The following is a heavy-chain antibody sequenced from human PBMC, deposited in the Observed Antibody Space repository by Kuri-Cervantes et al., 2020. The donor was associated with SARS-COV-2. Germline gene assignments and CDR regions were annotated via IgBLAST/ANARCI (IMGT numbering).Heavy chain of an antibody. CDR1: GYTLTELS. V-gene: IGHV1-2*02. Sequence: ASVKVSCKVSGYTLTELSMHWVRQAPGQGPQWMGWINPKTGATKYAQIFQGRVTMTRDTPINTVYMELNSLRFDDTAVYFCARDGGLAASGKFDYWGQGTLVTVSS. CDR3: ARDGGLAASGKFDY. J-gene: IGHJ4*02. CDR2: INPKTGAT. D-gene: IGHD6-13*01.